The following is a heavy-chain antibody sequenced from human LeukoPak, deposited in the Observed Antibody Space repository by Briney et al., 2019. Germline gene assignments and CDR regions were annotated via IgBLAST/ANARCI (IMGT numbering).Heavy chain of an antibody. Sequence: GASLRLSCAASGFTFSSYSMNWVRQAPGKGLEWVSSISSSSSYIYYADSVKGRFTISRDNAKNSLYLQMNSLRAEDTAVYYCARGLINVLLWFGELSYYYGMDVWGQGTTVTVSS. CDR2: ISSSSSYI. J-gene: IGHJ6*02. V-gene: IGHV3-21*01. CDR3: ARGLINVLLWFGELSYYYGMDV. CDR1: GFTFSSYS. D-gene: IGHD3-10*01.